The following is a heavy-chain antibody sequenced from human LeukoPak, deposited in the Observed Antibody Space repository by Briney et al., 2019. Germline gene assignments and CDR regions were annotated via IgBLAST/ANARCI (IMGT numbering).Heavy chain of an antibody. J-gene: IGHJ4*02. CDR2: IKQDGSEN. Sequence: PGGSLRLSCAASGFTFSIYWMSWVRQAPGKGLEWVANIKQDGSENSYVDSVKGRFTISRDNAKNSLYLQMNSLRAEDTAVYYCSTAKFDNWGQGTLVTVSS. V-gene: IGHV3-7*01. CDR1: GFTFSIYW. CDR3: STAKFDN.